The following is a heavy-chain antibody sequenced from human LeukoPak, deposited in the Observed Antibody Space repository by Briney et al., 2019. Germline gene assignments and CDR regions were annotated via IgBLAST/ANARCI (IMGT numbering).Heavy chain of an antibody. V-gene: IGHV3-30*18. J-gene: IGHJ3*02. Sequence: GGSLRLSCAASGFTFSSYSMNWVRQAPGKGLEWVAVISYDGSNKYYADSVKGRFTISRDNSKNTLYLQMNSLRAEDTAVYYCAKNYDSSGAFDIWGQGTMVTVSS. D-gene: IGHD3-22*01. CDR1: GFTFSSYS. CDR3: AKNYDSSGAFDI. CDR2: ISYDGSNK.